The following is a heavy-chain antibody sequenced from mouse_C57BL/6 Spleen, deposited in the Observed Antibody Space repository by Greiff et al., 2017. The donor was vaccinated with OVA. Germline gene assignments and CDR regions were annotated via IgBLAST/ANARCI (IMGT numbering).Heavy chain of an antibody. Sequence: EVQLQQSGPELVKPGASVKISCKASGYTFTDYYMNWVKQSHGKSLEWIGDINPNNGGTSYNQKFKGKATLTVVKSSSTAYMELRSLTSEDSAVYYCARHYGFAYWGQGTLVTVSA. CDR1: GYTFTDYY. D-gene: IGHD1-1*01. CDR3: ARHYGFAY. CDR2: INPNNGGT. V-gene: IGHV1-26*01. J-gene: IGHJ3*01.